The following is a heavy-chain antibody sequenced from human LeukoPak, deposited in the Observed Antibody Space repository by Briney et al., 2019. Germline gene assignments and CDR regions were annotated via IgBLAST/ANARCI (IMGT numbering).Heavy chain of an antibody. CDR2: ISSSSSYI. V-gene: IGHV3-21*01. J-gene: IGHJ4*02. D-gene: IGHD1-26*01. CDR3: ARDGRVTVGATRYSY. Sequence: GGSLRLSCAASGFTFSSYSMNWVRQAPGKGLEWVSSISSSSSYIYYAGSVEGRFTISRDNAKNSLYLQMNSLRAEDTAVYYCARDGRVTVGATRYSYWGQGTLVTVSS. CDR1: GFTFSSYS.